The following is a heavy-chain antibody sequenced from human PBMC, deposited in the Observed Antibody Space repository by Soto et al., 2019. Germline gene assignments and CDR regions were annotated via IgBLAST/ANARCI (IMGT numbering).Heavy chain of an antibody. D-gene: IGHD3-10*01. CDR2: IYYSGST. CDR1: GGSISSYY. V-gene: IGHV4-59*08. CDR3: ARRYGGAVDY. Sequence: QVQLQESGPGLVKPSETLSLTCTVSGGSISSYYWSWIRQPPGKGLEWIGYIYYSGSTNYNPSLKSRITLSVDTSKTQFSLKLSSVPAADTAVYYCARRYGGAVDYWGQGTLVTVSS. J-gene: IGHJ4*02.